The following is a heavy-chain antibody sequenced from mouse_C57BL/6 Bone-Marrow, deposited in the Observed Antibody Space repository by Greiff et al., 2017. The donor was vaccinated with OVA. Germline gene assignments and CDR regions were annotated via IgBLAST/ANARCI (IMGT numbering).Heavy chain of an antibody. CDR3: AREGRLRRYAMDY. V-gene: IGHV1-61*01. CDR2: IYPSDSET. Sequence: QVQLQQPGAELVRPGSSVKLSCKASGYTFTSYWMDWVKQRPGQGLEWIGNIYPSDSETHYNPKFKDKATLTVDKSSSTAYMQLSSLTSEDSAVYYCAREGRLRRYAMDYWGQGTSVTVSS. D-gene: IGHD2-4*01. J-gene: IGHJ4*01. CDR1: GYTFTSYW.